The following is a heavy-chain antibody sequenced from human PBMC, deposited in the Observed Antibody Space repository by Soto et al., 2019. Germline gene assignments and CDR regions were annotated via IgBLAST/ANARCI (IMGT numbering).Heavy chain of an antibody. D-gene: IGHD3-10*01. CDR1: GGSISSSSYY. Sequence: SETLSLTCTVSGGSISSSSYYWGWIRQPPGKGLEWIGSIYYSGSTYYNPSLKSRVTISVDTSKNQFSLKLSSVTAADTAVYYCARERITMVRGVNVNWFDPWGQGTLVTVSS. J-gene: IGHJ5*02. V-gene: IGHV4-39*07. CDR2: IYYSGST. CDR3: ARERITMVRGVNVNWFDP.